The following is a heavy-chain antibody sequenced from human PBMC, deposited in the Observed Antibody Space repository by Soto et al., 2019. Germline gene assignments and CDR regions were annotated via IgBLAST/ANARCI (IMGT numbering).Heavy chain of an antibody. D-gene: IGHD3-9*01. CDR3: ASRAFYSDFLTGRDAFDI. V-gene: IGHV4-39*01. CDR2: IYYSGST. Sequence: QLQLQESGPGLVKPSETLSLTCTVSGGSISTFDYYWGWNRQPPGKGLEWIGYIYYSGSTYYNPSLKSRVTISVDTSKTQFSLKLSSVTAPDTAVYCCASRAFYSDFLTGRDAFDIWGQGTMVTVSS. J-gene: IGHJ3*02. CDR1: GGSISTFDYY.